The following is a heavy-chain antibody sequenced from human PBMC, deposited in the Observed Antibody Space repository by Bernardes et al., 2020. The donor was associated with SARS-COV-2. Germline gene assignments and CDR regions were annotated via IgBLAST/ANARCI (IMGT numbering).Heavy chain of an antibody. CDR2: IYYSMST. D-gene: IGHD3-10*01. CDR1: GGSICTSSYY. CDR3: ARHGMYYYGSGFNWFDP. V-gene: IGHV4-39*01. J-gene: IGHJ5*02. Sequence: TLSPTCTVSGGSICTSSYYWGCISPPPGKGLEWIWRIYYSMSTYYNPSLKSRVTISVDTSKNQFSLKLSSVTAADTAVYYCARHGMYYYGSGFNWFDPWGQGTLVTVSS.